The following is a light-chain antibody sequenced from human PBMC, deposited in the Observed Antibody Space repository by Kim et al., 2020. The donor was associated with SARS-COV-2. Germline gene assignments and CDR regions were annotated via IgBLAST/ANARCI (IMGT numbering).Light chain of an antibody. Sequence: QSALTQPRSVSGSPGQSVTISCTGTRSDVGGYKYVSWYQQHPGKAPKLMIYDVTQRPSGVPDRFSGSKSGNTASLTISGLQAEDEADYYCSSFAGISTFVFGTGTKVTVL. CDR3: SSFAGISTFV. J-gene: IGLJ1*01. CDR1: RSDVGGYKY. CDR2: DVT. V-gene: IGLV2-11*01.